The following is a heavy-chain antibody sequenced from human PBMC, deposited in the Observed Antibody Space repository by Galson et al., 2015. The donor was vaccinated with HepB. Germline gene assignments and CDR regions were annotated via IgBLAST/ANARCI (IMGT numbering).Heavy chain of an antibody. D-gene: IGHD6-13*01. V-gene: IGHV3-49*04. J-gene: IGHJ4*02. CDR3: TRAYSSSWYYFDY. CDR2: IRSKAYGGTT. CDR1: GFTFGDYA. Sequence: SLRLSCAASGFTFGDYAMSWVRQAPGKGLEWVGFIRSKAYGGTTEYAASVKGRFTISRDDSKSIAYLQMNSLKTEDTAVYYCTRAYSSSWYYFDYWGQGTLVTVSS.